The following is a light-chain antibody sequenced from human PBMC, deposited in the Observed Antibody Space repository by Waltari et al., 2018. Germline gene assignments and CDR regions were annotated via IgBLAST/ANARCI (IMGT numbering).Light chain of an antibody. J-gene: IGLJ3*02. CDR3: NSRDSGGNHWV. Sequence: SSELTQDPAVSVALGQTVRITCQGDSLRSYYASWYQQKPGQAPVLVIYGKNNRPSGIPDRFSGSSSGTTASLPITGVQAKEGPNYYGNSRDSGGNHWVFGGGTKLPVL. V-gene: IGLV3-19*01. CDR1: SLRSYY. CDR2: GKN.